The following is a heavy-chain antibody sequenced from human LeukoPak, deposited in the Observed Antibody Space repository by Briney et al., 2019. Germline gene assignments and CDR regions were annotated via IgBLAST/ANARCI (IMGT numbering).Heavy chain of an antibody. CDR2: ISGSGGST. Sequence: RGSLRLSCAASGFTFSSYAMSWVRQAPGKGLEWVSAISGSGGSTYYEDSVKGRFTISRDNSKNTLYLQMNSLRAEDTAVYYCAKDRAKVVVMYYFDYWGQGTLVTVSS. D-gene: IGHD3-22*01. CDR3: AKDRAKVVVMYYFDY. J-gene: IGHJ4*02. CDR1: GFTFSSYA. V-gene: IGHV3-23*01.